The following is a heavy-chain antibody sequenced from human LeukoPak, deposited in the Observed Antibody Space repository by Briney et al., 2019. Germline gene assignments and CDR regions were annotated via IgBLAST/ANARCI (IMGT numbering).Heavy chain of an antibody. Sequence: GGSLRLSCAASGFTFNTYAVNWVRQAPGKGLEWVSAISTNGGRTYYADSVKGRFTISRDNSKNTLYLQMNGLRGEDTAAYYCAKGAQYDFWTGYTLEYFDVWGKGTLVTVSS. CDR2: ISTNGGRT. D-gene: IGHD3-3*01. CDR1: GFTFNTYA. CDR3: AKGAQYDFWTGYTLEYFDV. V-gene: IGHV3-23*01. J-gene: IGHJ4*02.